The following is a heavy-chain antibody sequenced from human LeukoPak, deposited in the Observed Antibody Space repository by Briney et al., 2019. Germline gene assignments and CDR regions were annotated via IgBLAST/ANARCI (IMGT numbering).Heavy chain of an antibody. CDR1: GGSINSYY. J-gene: IGHJ3*02. D-gene: IGHD1-1*01. V-gene: IGHV4-59*01. CDR3: ARGGWNEDDALGI. CDR2: IYYSGSS. Sequence: SETLSLTCSVSGGSINSYYWNWIRQSPGKGLEWIGSIYYSGSSNVNPSLKSRVSISVDTPSNQFSLRQTSVSAGDTATYYCARGGWNEDDALGIWGQGTMVIVSS.